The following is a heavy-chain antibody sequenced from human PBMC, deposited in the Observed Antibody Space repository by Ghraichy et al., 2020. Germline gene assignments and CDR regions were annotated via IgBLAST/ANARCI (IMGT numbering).Heavy chain of an antibody. CDR3: ARDLEGCSSTSCFSSGVGWGLGLRH. Sequence: SETLSLTCAVSGGSISSGGYSWSWIRQPPGKGLEWIGYIYYSGSTYYNPSLKSRVTISVDTSKNQFSLKLSSVTAADTDVYYCARDLEGCSSTSCFSSGVGWGLGLRHWGQGNLVTGTS. CDR2: IYYSGST. V-gene: IGHV4-30-4*07. CDR1: GGSISSGGYS. D-gene: IGHD2-2*01. J-gene: IGHJ1*01.